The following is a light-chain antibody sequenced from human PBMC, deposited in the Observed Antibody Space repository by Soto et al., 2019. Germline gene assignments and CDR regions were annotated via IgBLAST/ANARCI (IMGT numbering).Light chain of an antibody. CDR3: QQYNNWLWT. J-gene: IGKJ1*01. Sequence: EIVMTQSPATLSVSPGERATLSCRASQSVGAKLAWYQHTPGQAPRLLIYDTFIRATGIPARFSGSGSGTEFTLTISSLQSEDFAVYYCQQYNNWLWTFGQGTKLEIK. CDR2: DTF. CDR1: QSVGAK. V-gene: IGKV3D-15*01.